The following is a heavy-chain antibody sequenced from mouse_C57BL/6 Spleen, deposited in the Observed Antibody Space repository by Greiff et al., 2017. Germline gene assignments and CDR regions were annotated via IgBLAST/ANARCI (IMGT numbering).Heavy chain of an antibody. J-gene: IGHJ4*01. V-gene: IGHV1-85*01. D-gene: IGHD2-3*01. CDR1: GYTFTSYD. CDR2: IYPRDGST. CDR3: ASRLYDYYAMDY. Sequence: QVQLQQSGPELVKPGASVKLSCKASGYTFTSYDINWVKQRPGQGLEWIGWIYPRDGSTTYNEKFKGKATLTVDTSSSTAYMELHSLTSEDSAVYFCASRLYDYYAMDYWGQGTSVTVSS.